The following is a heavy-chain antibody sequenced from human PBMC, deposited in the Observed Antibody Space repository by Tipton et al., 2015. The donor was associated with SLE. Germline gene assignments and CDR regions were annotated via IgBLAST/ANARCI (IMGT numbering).Heavy chain of an antibody. Sequence: SLRLSCAASGFTFSSYTMDWIRQAPGKGLEWVSSISSSSRYIQYADSVKGRVTISRDNAKNSLYLQMNSLRDEDTAVYYCARVGLAAAGTNAFDIWGQGTLVTVPS. D-gene: IGHD6-13*01. CDR2: ISSSSRYI. CDR1: GFTFSSYT. CDR3: ARVGLAAAGTNAFDI. J-gene: IGHJ3*02. V-gene: IGHV3-21*01.